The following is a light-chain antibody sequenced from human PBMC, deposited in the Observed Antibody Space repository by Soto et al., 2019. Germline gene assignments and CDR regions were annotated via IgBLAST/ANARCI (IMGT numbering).Light chain of an antibody. CDR1: QSVSSSY. CDR3: QQYGSSAPIT. J-gene: IGKJ5*01. CDR2: GAS. V-gene: IGKV3-20*01. Sequence: EIMLRHSAGTLTLYQGERATGSCRASQSVSSSYLAWYQQKPGQAPRLLIYGASIRATGIPDRFSGSGSGTDFTLTISRLEPEDFALYYCQQYGSSAPITFGQGRRLEIK.